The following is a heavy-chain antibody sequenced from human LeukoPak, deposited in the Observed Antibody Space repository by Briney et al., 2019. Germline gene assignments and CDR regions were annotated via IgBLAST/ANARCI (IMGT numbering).Heavy chain of an antibody. J-gene: IGHJ4*02. CDR1: GYTFTSYG. V-gene: IGHV1-18*01. Sequence: GASVKVSCTASGYTFTSYGISWVRQAPGQGLEWMGWISAYNGNTNYAQKLQGRVTMTTDTSTSTAYMELRSLRSDDTAVYYCARDGLGYSSSWYLILGYWGQGTLVTVSS. D-gene: IGHD6-13*01. CDR3: ARDGLGYSSSWYLILGY. CDR2: ISAYNGNT.